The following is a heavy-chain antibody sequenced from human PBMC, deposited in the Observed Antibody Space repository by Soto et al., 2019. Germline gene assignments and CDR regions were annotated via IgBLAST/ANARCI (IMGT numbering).Heavy chain of an antibody. Sequence: ASVKVSCKASGYTFTGYYMHWVRQAPGQGLEWMGWINPNSGGTNYAQKFQGWVTMTRDTSISTAYMELSRLRSDDTAVYYCARAYCGGDCYWGLGAFDIWGQGTMVTVS. D-gene: IGHD2-21*02. CDR1: GYTFTGYY. CDR3: ARAYCGGDCYWGLGAFDI. CDR2: INPNSGGT. V-gene: IGHV1-2*04. J-gene: IGHJ3*02.